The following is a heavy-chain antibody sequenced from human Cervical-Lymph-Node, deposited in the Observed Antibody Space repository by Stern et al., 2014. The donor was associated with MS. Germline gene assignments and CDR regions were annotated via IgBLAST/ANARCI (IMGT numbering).Heavy chain of an antibody. Sequence: QVTLRESGPTLVKPTQTLTLTCTFSGVTLTTSGVGVGRIRPPPGRALMLLAFVYADDDKVYSPSLKTRLTITKDTSKNQVVLTVTNMDPVDTATYYCTNFDLHYWGQGTLVTVSS. CDR2: VYADDDK. D-gene: IGHD3-9*01. J-gene: IGHJ4*02. V-gene: IGHV2-5*02. CDR1: GVTLTTSGVG. CDR3: TNFDLHY.